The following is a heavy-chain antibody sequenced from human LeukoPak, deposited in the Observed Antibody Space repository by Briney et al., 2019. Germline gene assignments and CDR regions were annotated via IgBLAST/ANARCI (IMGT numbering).Heavy chain of an antibody. D-gene: IGHD1-14*01. Sequence: GGSLRLSCAASGFTFNSYWMSWVRQAPGKGLEWVANIKQDGSEKYYVDSVKGRFTISRDNAKNSLYLQMNSLRAEDTAVYYCARDRTERPFDYWGQGTLVTVSS. CDR3: ARDRTERPFDY. V-gene: IGHV3-7*01. CDR2: IKQDGSEK. J-gene: IGHJ4*02. CDR1: GFTFNSYW.